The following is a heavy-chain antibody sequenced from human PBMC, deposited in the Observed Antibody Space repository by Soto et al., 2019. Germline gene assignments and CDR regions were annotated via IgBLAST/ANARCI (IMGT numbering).Heavy chain of an antibody. D-gene: IGHD4-17*01. V-gene: IGHV4-39*01. CDR2: IYYIGNT. CDR3: GGQDYGAKGYYFDN. J-gene: IGHJ4*02. CDR1: NGSISSRSSY. Sequence: QLQLQESGSGLVKPSETLSLTCIVSNGSISSRSSYWGWIRQTPGKGLEWIGGIYYIGNTYYNPSLKSRVTISIDTSKTQFSLKMNSVTAADTAVYFCGGQDYGAKGYYFDNWGQGALVTVSS.